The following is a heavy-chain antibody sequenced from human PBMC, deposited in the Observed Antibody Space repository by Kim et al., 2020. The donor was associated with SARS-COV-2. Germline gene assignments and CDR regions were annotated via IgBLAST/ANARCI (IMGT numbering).Heavy chain of an antibody. V-gene: IGHV1-3*01. Sequence: YSQKFPGRGTITRDTAASTAYMELSSLRSEDTAVYYCARDGYNYEGFDYWGQGTLVTVSS. CDR3: ARDGYNYEGFDY. J-gene: IGHJ4*02. D-gene: IGHD5-12*01.